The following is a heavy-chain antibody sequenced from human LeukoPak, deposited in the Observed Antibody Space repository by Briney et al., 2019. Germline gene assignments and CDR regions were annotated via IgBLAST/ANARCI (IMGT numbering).Heavy chain of an antibody. CDR1: GYSFTNFW. V-gene: IGHV5-51*01. D-gene: IGHD3-10*01. CDR3: ARPSSMVRGVIGXFDP. CDR2: IYPGDSDT. Sequence: GESPKISCKGSGYSFTNFWIGWVRQMPGKGLEWMGIIYPGDSDTRYSPSFQGQVTISADKSTGTAYLQWSSLKASDTAMYYCARPSSMVRGVIGXFDPXXKGXLVTVX. J-gene: IGHJ5*02.